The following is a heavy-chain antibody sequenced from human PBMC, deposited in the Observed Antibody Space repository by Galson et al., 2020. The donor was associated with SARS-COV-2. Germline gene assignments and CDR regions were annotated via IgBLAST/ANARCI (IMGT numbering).Heavy chain of an antibody. Sequence: SQTLSLTCAVSGTSISSGSYSWNWIRQPPGKDLEWIGYISHSGGTYYNPSLQSRVTISGDRSKNQISLRLSAVTAADTAVYYCARLHYGEYAPEAVGTWGPGKRVT. V-gene: IGHV4-30-2*01. J-gene: IGHJ3*01. CDR2: ISHSGGT. CDR1: GTSISSGSYS. CDR3: ARLHYGEYAPEAVGT. D-gene: IGHD4-17*01.